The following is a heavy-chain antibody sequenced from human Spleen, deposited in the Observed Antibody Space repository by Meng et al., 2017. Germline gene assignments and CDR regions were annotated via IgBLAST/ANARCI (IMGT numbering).Heavy chain of an antibody. CDR3: ASRAPQYHYDSSGHFDY. J-gene: IGHJ4*02. CDR1: GGSFSGYY. CDR2: INHSGST. D-gene: IGHD3-22*01. Sequence: GSLRLSCAVYGGSFSGYYWSWIRQPPGKGLEWIGEINHSGSTNYNPSLKSRVTISVDTSKNQFSLKLSSVTAADTAVYYCASRAPQYHYDSSGHFDYWGQGTLVTVSS. V-gene: IGHV4-34*01.